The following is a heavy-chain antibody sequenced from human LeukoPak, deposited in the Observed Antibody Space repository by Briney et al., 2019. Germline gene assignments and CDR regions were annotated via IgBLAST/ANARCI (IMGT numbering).Heavy chain of an antibody. J-gene: IGHJ4*02. D-gene: IGHD3-10*01. CDR3: ARTGPEVLWFGEPEYYFDY. CDR1: GFTFSDYY. CDR2: ISSSGSTI. Sequence: GGSLRLSCAASGFTFSDYYMSWIRQAPGKGLEWVSYISSSGSTIYYADSVKGRFTISRDNAKNSLYLQMNSLRAEDTAVYYCARTGPEVLWFGEPEYYFDYWGQGTLVTVSS. V-gene: IGHV3-11*01.